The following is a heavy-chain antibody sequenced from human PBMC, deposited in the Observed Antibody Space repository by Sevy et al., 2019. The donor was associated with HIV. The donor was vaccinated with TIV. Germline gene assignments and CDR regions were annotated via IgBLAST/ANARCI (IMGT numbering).Heavy chain of an antibody. CDR1: GFAFYEYS. D-gene: IGHD2-8*01. CDR2: LSFGCGKI. J-gene: IGHJ4*02. Sequence: GGSLRLSCAASGFAFYEYSMSWIRQAPGKGLEWVATLSFGCGKINYADSVKGRFTISRDNSKNSFYLQMDNLRVEDTALYYCAREGCSRPHDYWGQGTRATVSS. CDR3: AREGCSRPHDY. V-gene: IGHV3-23*01.